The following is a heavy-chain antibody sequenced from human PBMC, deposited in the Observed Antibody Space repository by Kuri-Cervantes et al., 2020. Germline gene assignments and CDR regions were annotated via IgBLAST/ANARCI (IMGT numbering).Heavy chain of an antibody. CDR2: MNPNSGNT. CDR1: GYTFTSYD. V-gene: IGHV1-8*01. Sequence: ASVKVSCKASGYTFTSYDINWVRQATGQGLEWMGWMNPNSGNTGYAQKFQGRVTMTRNTSISTAYMELSSLRSEDTAVYYCARVSGYSYGLDGMDVWGQGNTVNVSS. J-gene: IGHJ6*02. CDR3: ARVSGYSYGLDGMDV. D-gene: IGHD5-18*01.